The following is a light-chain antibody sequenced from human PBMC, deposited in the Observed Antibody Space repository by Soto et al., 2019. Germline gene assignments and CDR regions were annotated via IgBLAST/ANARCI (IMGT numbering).Light chain of an antibody. CDR1: RSLLKANGYTY. Sequence: DIVMTQSPLSLTVTPGEPASISCRSSRSLLKANGYTYFHWFLQKLGQSPQLLIYLGYNRAPGVPDRFSGTGSGTDFTLKISRVEAEDVGVYYCQQYHNWPPGLTFGGGTKVDIK. CDR3: QQYHNWPPGLT. J-gene: IGKJ4*01. CDR2: LGY. V-gene: IGKV2-28*01.